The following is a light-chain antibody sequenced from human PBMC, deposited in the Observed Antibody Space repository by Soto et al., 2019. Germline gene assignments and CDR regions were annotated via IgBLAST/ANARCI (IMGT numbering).Light chain of an antibody. CDR1: QGISNY. CDR2: AAS. CDR3: QNYDSAPLT. Sequence: DIQMTQSPSSLSTSVGDRVTITCRASQGISNYLAWYQQKPGNVPKLLLYAASSLQSGVPSRFSGRVSGTEFTISISILQPEDVGTYYCQNYDSAPLTSGGGTKV. V-gene: IGKV1-27*01. J-gene: IGKJ4*01.